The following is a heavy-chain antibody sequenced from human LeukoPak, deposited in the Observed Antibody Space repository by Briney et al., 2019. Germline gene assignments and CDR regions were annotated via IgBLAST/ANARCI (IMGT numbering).Heavy chain of an antibody. CDR1: GYTFTSYD. D-gene: IGHD2-15*01. CDR2: MNPNSGNT. CDR3: AARGRDVVVVAATKFDY. Sequence: ASVKVSCKASGYTFTSYDINWVRQATGHGLEWMGWMNPNSGNTGYAQKFQGRVTMTRNTSISTAYMELSSLRSEDTAVYYCAARGRDVVVVAATKFDYWGQGTLVTVSS. V-gene: IGHV1-8*01. J-gene: IGHJ4*02.